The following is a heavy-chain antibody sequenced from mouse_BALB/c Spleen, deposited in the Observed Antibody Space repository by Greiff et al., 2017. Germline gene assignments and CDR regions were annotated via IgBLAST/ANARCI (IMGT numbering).Heavy chain of an antibody. D-gene: IGHD2-3*01. CDR1: GYSITSGYS. CDR2: IHYNGST. CDR3: AKADGYYYAMGY. J-gene: IGHJ4*01. Sequence: EVQLQESGPDLVKPSQSLSLTCTVTGYSITSGYSWHWIRQLPGNKLEWLGYIHYNGSTNYNPSLKSRISITRDTSQNQFFLQLNSVTTEDTATYYCAKADGYYYAMGYWGQGTSVTVSS. V-gene: IGHV3-1*02.